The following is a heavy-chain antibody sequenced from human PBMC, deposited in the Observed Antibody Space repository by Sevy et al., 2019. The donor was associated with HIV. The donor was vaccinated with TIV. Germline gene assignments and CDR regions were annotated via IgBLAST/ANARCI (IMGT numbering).Heavy chain of an antibody. D-gene: IGHD5-18*01. J-gene: IGHJ5*02. V-gene: IGHV4-31*03. Sequence: SETLSLTYTVSGGSISSGGYYWSWIRQHPGKGLEWIGYIYYSGSTYYNPSLKSRVTISVDTSKNQFSLKLSSVTAADTAVYYCARGHVVRAMVKPPYNWFDPWGQGTLVTVSS. CDR2: IYYSGST. CDR1: GGSISSGGYY. CDR3: ARGHVVRAMVKPPYNWFDP.